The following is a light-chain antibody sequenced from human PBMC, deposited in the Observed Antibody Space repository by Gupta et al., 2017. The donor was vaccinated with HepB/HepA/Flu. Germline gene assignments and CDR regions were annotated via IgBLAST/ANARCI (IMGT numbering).Light chain of an antibody. Sequence: DIQMTKSQSSLSASVGDRVTITCQASQDISNYLNWYQQKPGKAPKLLIYDASNLETGVPSRFSGSGSGTDFTFTISSLQPEDIATYYCQQYDNLPLTFGGGTKVEIK. CDR1: QDISNY. J-gene: IGKJ4*01. CDR2: DAS. CDR3: QQYDNLPLT. V-gene: IGKV1-33*01.